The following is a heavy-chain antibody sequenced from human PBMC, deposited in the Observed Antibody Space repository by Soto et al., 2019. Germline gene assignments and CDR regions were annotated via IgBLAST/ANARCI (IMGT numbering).Heavy chain of an antibody. CDR2: IYNSGTT. J-gene: IGHJ5*02. CDR1: GDSITSNH. Sequence: PSETLSLTCAVSGDSITSNHWNWIRQPPGRGLEWIGYIYNSGTTKYNPSLKSRVIISVDTSKNQLSLKLSSVTAADTAVYYCARVSMSTVSWGFDPPGQGTLVTVSS. V-gene: IGHV4-59*01. CDR3: ARVSMSTVSWGFDP. D-gene: IGHD4-4*01.